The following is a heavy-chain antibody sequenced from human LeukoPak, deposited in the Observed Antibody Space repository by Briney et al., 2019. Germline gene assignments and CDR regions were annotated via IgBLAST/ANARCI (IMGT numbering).Heavy chain of an antibody. CDR2: IYTSGST. CDR1: GNSISSGDNY. CDR3: ARASYSYDINGWVPFDY. Sequence: SQTLSLTCTVSGNSISSGDNYWSWIRQPAGKGLEWIGRIYTSGSTNYNPSLKSRVTISGDASKNQFSLRLSSVTAADTAAYYCARASYSYDINGWVPFDYWGQGTLVTVSS. V-gene: IGHV4-61*02. J-gene: IGHJ4*02. D-gene: IGHD3-22*01.